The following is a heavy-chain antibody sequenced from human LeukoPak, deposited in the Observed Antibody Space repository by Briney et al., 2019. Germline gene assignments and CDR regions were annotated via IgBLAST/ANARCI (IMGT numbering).Heavy chain of an antibody. CDR2: ISSSGSTI. D-gene: IGHD5-18*01. CDR3: ARHQYSYGPGFDY. Sequence: AGSLRLSCAASGFTFSSYEMNWVRQAPGKGLEWVAYISSSGSTIYYADSVKGRFTISRDNAKNSLYLQMNSLRAEDTAVYYCARHQYSYGPGFDYWGQGTLVTVSS. CDR1: GFTFSSYE. J-gene: IGHJ4*02. V-gene: IGHV3-48*03.